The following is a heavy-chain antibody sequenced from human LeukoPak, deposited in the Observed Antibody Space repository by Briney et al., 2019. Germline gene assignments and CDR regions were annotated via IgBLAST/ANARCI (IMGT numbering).Heavy chain of an antibody. D-gene: IGHD2-2*01. CDR3: ARGLSGYCSSTNCYGRWFDP. V-gene: IGHV3-30*04. Sequence: PGGSLRLSCAASGFTFSNYAIHWVRQTPGTGLEWVAVISDAANNKFYADSVKGRFTISRDNSKNTLFLQMNSLRPADTAVYYCARGLSGYCSSTNCYGRWFDPWGQGTLVTVSS. J-gene: IGHJ5*02. CDR2: ISDAANNK. CDR1: GFTFSNYA.